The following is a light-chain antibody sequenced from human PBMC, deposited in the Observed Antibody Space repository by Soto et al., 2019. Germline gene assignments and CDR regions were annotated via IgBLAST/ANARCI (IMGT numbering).Light chain of an antibody. CDR2: DVS. CDR1: SYNY. CDR3: CSYAGSYTYV. V-gene: IGLV2-11*01. J-gene: IGLJ1*01. Sequence: QSVLTQPRSVSGSPGQSVTISCTGTSYNYVSWYQQHPGKVHKLMIYDVSKRPSGVPDRFSGSKSGNTASLTISGLQAEDEADYYCCSYAGSYTYVFGTGTKVTVL.